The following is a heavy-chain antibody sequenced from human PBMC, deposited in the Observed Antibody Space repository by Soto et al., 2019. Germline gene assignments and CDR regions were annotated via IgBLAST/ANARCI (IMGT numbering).Heavy chain of an antibody. CDR2: IYYAGSP. Sequence: QLQLQESGPGLVKPSETLSLTCSVSGGSISSTGHYWGWIRQPPGKGLEWIGNIYYAGSPYYNPSLQSRVTISVDTSKNPFSLALTSVTAADTAVYYCARLMGVVTVDYWGQGALVTVSS. V-gene: IGHV4-39*02. CDR1: GGSISSTGHY. D-gene: IGHD2-21*02. CDR3: ARLMGVVTVDY. J-gene: IGHJ4*02.